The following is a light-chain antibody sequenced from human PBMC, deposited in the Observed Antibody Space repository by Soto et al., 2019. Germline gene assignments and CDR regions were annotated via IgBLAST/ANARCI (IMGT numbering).Light chain of an antibody. CDR1: QSVNSY. J-gene: IGKJ4*01. Sequence: EIVMTQSPATLSASPGERATLSCRASQSVNSYLAWYQQKPGQSPGLLIYGASIRATGIPARFSGSGSGTEFTLTISSLQSEDFAVYYCQQYKNWPPLTFGGGTKVEIK. CDR3: QQYKNWPPLT. V-gene: IGKV3D-15*01. CDR2: GAS.